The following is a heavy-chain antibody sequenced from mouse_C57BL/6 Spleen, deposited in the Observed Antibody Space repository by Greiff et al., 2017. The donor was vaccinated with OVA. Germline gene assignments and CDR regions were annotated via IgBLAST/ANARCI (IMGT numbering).Heavy chain of an antibody. D-gene: IGHD2-2*01. Sequence: EVKLVESGEGLVKPGGSLKLSCAASGFTFSSYAMSWVRQTPEKRLEWVAYISSGGDYIYYADTVKGRFTISRDNARNTLYLQMSSLKSEDTAMYYCTRGYGYDGWYFDVWGTGTTVTVSS. CDR3: TRGYGYDGWYFDV. CDR2: ISSGGDYI. V-gene: IGHV5-9-1*02. CDR1: GFTFSSYA. J-gene: IGHJ1*03.